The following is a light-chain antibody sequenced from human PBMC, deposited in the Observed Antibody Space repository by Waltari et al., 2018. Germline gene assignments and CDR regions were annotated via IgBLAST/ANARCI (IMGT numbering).Light chain of an antibody. J-gene: IGKJ1*01. CDR3: QQYYTIPPT. CDR2: WAS. V-gene: IGKV4-1*01. CDR1: QSVLYNSIHKTY. Sequence: DIVMTQSPDSLAVSLGVRATINCKSSQSVLYNSIHKTYVAWYQHKPGQSPKLLIYWASTRDSGVPDRFRGSGSGADFTLTISSLQAEEVTVYYCQQYYTIPPTFGQGTKVEIK.